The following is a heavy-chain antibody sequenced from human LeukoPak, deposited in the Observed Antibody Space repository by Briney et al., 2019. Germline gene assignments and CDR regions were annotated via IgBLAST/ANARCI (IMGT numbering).Heavy chain of an antibody. CDR1: GGSISSYY. J-gene: IGHJ4*02. V-gene: IGHV4-4*07. D-gene: IGHD3-22*01. Sequence: DPSETLSLTCTVSGGSISSYYWSWIRQPAGKGLEWIGRIYTSGSTNYNPSLKSRVTMSVDTSKNQFSLKLSSVTAADTAVYYCARGGYYYDSSGYYSFDYWGQGTLVTVSS. CDR3: ARGGYYYDSSGYYSFDY. CDR2: IYTSGST.